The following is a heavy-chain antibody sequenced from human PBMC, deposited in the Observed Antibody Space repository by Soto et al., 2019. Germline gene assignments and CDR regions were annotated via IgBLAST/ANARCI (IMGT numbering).Heavy chain of an antibody. CDR1: GFTFSSYA. J-gene: IGHJ4*02. CDR3: AKVPKRYYDSSGGYYFDY. Sequence: HPGGSLRLSCAASGFTFSSYAMSWVRQAPGKGLEWVSAISGSGGSTYYADSVKGRFTISRDNSKNTLYLQMNSLRAEDTAVYYCAKVPKRYYDSSGGYYFDYWGQGTLVTVSS. CDR2: ISGSGGST. V-gene: IGHV3-23*01. D-gene: IGHD3-22*01.